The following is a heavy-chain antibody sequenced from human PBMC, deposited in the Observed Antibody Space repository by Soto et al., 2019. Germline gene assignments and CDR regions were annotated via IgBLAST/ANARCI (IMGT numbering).Heavy chain of an antibody. CDR3: ATSYGSGYRAFDY. D-gene: IGHD3-10*01. V-gene: IGHV1-69*02. Sequence: QVQLVQSGAEVKRPGSSVKVSCKASGDTFSFYSINWVRQAPGLGLEWMGRVTPILSLSNYAQRFQGRVTMTADNSTSTAYMVISSLRSEDTAIYYCATSYGSGYRAFDYWGQGAQVIVSS. J-gene: IGHJ4*02. CDR2: VTPILSLS. CDR1: GDTFSFYS.